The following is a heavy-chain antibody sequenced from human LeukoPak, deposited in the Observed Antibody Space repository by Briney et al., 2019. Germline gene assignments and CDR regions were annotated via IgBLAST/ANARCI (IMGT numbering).Heavy chain of an antibody. Sequence: PSETLSLTCTVSGVSISSYYWSWIRQPPGKGLEWIGYIYYSGSTNYNPSLKSRVTISVDTSKNQFSLKLSSVTAADTAVYYCARAGRGVIITEPFDYWGQGTLVTVSS. V-gene: IGHV4-59*01. J-gene: IGHJ4*02. CDR3: ARAGRGVIITEPFDY. CDR1: GVSISSYY. D-gene: IGHD3-10*01. CDR2: IYYSGST.